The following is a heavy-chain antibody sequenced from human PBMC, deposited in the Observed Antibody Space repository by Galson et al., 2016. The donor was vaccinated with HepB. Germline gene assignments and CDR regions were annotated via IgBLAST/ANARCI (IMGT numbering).Heavy chain of an antibody. V-gene: IGHV3-30-3*01. CDR1: GFTFSDYA. D-gene: IGHD6-19*01. Sequence: SLRLSCAASGFTFSDYAIHWVRQAPGRGPEWVAVISYQGSIKYYADSVKGRFTISRENSKNMVYLQVNSLRAEDTAVYYCARDGSGWSIDYWGQGTLVTVSS. J-gene: IGHJ4*02. CDR3: ARDGSGWSIDY. CDR2: ISYQGSIK.